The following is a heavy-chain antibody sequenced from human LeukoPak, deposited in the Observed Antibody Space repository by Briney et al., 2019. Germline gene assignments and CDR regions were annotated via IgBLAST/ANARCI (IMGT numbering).Heavy chain of an antibody. Sequence: GGSLRLSCTASGFTFADYSVSWFRQAPGKGLEWISYIDSDTYGNTIYYPHTVKGRFTISRDNAKNSLYLQMDSLRDEDTAVYYCARDRDYAFDYWGQGTLVTVSS. CDR3: ARDRDYAFDY. CDR2: IDSDTYGNTI. J-gene: IGHJ4*02. V-gene: IGHV3-48*02. D-gene: IGHD4-17*01. CDR1: GFTFADYS.